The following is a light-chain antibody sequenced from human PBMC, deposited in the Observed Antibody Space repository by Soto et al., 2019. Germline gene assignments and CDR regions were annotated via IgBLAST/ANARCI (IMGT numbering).Light chain of an antibody. CDR3: QQYNSYQYT. CDR2: KAS. CDR1: QSISNS. Sequence: IQMTQSPSTLSASVGDRVTVTCRASQSISNSLAWYQQKPGKAPKLLIYKASTLESGVPSRFSGSGSGTEFTLSISSLQPDDFATYYCQQYNSYQYTFGQGTKLEI. J-gene: IGKJ2*01. V-gene: IGKV1-5*03.